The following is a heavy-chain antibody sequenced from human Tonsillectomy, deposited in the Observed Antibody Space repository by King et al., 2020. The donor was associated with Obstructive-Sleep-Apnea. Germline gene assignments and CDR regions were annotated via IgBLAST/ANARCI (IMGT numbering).Heavy chain of an antibody. D-gene: IGHD7-27*01. V-gene: IGHV3-30*18. CDR1: GFTFSSYG. CDR2: ISYDGRNK. Sequence: VQLVESGGGVVQPGRSLRLSCAASGFTFSSYGMHWVRQAPGKGLEWVAVISYDGRNKNYADSVKGRFTISRDNSKNTLFLQMNSLSTEDTAMYYCTKDENWGEFDYWGQGSLVTVSS. J-gene: IGHJ4*02. CDR3: TKDENWGEFDY.